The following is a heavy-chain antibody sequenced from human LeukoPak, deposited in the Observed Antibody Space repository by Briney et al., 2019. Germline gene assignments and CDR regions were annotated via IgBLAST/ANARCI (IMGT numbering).Heavy chain of an antibody. Sequence: ASVKVSCKASGYTFTSYAMHWVRQAPGQRPEWMGWINAGNGNTKYSQKFQGRVTITRDTSASTAYMELSSLRSEDTAVYYCARIIAAAGYHFDYWGQGTLVTVSS. J-gene: IGHJ4*02. CDR1: GYTFTSYA. D-gene: IGHD6-13*01. CDR3: ARIIAAAGYHFDY. CDR2: INAGNGNT. V-gene: IGHV1-3*01.